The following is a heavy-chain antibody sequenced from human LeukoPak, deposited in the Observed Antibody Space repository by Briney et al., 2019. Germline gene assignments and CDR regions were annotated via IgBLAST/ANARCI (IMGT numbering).Heavy chain of an antibody. CDR3: ARGLIRHDTSGYTNFGF. CDR2: IIPIFGTA. D-gene: IGHD3-22*01. Sequence: SVKVSCKASGGTFSSYAISWVRQAPGQGLEWMGGIIPIFGTANYAQKFQGRVTITADESTSTAYMELSSLRSEDTAVYYCARGLIRHDTSGYTNFGFWGQGTLVTVSS. J-gene: IGHJ4*02. V-gene: IGHV1-69*01. CDR1: GGTFSSYA.